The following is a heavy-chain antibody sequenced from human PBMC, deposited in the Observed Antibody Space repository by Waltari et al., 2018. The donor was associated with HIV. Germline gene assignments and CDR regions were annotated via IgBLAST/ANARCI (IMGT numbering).Heavy chain of an antibody. J-gene: IGHJ6*02. V-gene: IGHV3-23*01. CDR1: GFTFRSYA. CDR3: AKDPMDIVATINYYGMDV. D-gene: IGHD5-12*01. Sequence: EVQLLESGGGLVQPGGSLRLSCAASGFTFRSYAMSWVGQAPGKGLEWVSAISGSGGSTYYADSVKGRFTISRDNSKNTLYLQMNSLRAEDTAVYYCAKDPMDIVATINYYGMDVWGQGTTVTVSS. CDR2: ISGSGGST.